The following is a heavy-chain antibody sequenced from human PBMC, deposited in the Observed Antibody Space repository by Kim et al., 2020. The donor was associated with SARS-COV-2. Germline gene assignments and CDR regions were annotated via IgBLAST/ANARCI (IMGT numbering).Heavy chain of an antibody. D-gene: IGHD4-17*01. V-gene: IGHV1-2*02. CDR3: ARFYGGNSRYFDY. J-gene: IGHJ4*02. Sequence: AQKFQGSVTMTRDTSLSTAYMELSRLRSDDTAVYYCARFYGGNSRYFDYWGQGTLVTVSS.